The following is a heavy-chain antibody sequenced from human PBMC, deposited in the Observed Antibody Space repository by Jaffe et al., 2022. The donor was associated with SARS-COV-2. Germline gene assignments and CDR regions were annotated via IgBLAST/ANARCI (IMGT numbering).Heavy chain of an antibody. V-gene: IGHV4-39*01. D-gene: IGHD3-22*01. CDR2: IYYSGST. CDR1: GGSISSSSYY. Sequence: QLQLQESGPGLVKPSETLSLTCTVSGGSISSSSYYWGWIRQPPGKGLEWIGSIYYSGSTYYNPSLKSRVTISVDTSKNQFSLKLSSVTAADTAVYYCARHSPYYYDSSGYPNEYYFDYWGQGTLVTVSS. J-gene: IGHJ4*02. CDR3: ARHSPYYYDSSGYPNEYYFDY.